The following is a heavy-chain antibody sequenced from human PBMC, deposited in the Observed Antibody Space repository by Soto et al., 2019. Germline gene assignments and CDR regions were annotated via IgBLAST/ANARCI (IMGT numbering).Heavy chain of an antibody. V-gene: IGHV1-18*01. CDR3: ARDSPPSDY. Sequence: QVQLVQSGAEVKKPGASVKVSCKASGYTFSSYAITWVRQAPGQGLEWMAWISAYCGNTNYAQKFQGRVTMTTDTSTNTAYMELRSLTSDDTAVYYCARDSPPSDYWGQGTLVTVSS. CDR2: ISAYCGNT. CDR1: GYTFSSYA. J-gene: IGHJ4*02.